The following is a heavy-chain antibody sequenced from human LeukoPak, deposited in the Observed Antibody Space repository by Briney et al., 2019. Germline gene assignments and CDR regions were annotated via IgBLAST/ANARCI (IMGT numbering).Heavy chain of an antibody. J-gene: IGHJ5*02. D-gene: IGHD6-6*01. V-gene: IGHV1-69*13. CDR2: IIPIFGTA. CDR3: AASRIAARQYTWFDP. Sequence: SVKVSCKASGGTFISYAISWVRQAPGQGLEWMGGIIPIFGTANYAQKFQGRVTITADESTSTAYMELSSLRSEDTAVYYCAASRIAARQYTWFDPWDQGTLVTVSS. CDR1: GGTFISYA.